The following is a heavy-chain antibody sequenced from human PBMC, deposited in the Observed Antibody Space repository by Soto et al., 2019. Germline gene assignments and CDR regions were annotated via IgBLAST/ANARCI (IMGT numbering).Heavy chain of an antibody. Sequence: EMQLVESGGGLVQPGGSLRLSCAASGFAFSNSWMHWVRQVPGKGLVWVSHINADGSTTSNADSVKGRFTIFRDNAKSRRNVQMNSLRAEDTGVYYCARDRGYAFDMWGQGTMVTVSS. J-gene: IGHJ3*02. CDR2: INADGSTT. V-gene: IGHV3-74*01. CDR1: GFAFSNSW. CDR3: ARDRGYAFDM.